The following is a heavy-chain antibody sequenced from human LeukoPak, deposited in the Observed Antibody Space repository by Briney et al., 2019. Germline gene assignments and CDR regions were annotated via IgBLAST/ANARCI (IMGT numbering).Heavy chain of an antibody. J-gene: IGHJ4*02. CDR3: AKLISPYDY. CDR2: IRYDGNNK. V-gene: IGHV3-30*02. Sequence: PGGSLRLSCAASGLTFSSYGMHWVRQAPGKGLEWVAFIRYDGNNKYYADSVKGRFTISRDNFKNTLYLQMNSLRAEDTAVYYCAKLISPYDYWGQGTLVLVSS. CDR1: GLTFSSYG.